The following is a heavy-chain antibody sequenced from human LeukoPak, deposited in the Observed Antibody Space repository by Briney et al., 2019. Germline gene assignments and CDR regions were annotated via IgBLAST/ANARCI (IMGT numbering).Heavy chain of an antibody. CDR1: GGSITISTYY. J-gene: IGHJ6*03. CDR3: ARGLCSSTSCTYYYYMDV. Sequence: SETLSLTCTVSGGSITISTYYWGWIRQPPGNGLEWIGNFYYSGSTYYNPSLKSRVTISVDTSKNQFSLKLSSVTAADTAVYYCARGLCSSTSCTYYYYMDVWGKGTTVTVSS. V-gene: IGHV4-39*01. D-gene: IGHD2-2*01. CDR2: FYYSGST.